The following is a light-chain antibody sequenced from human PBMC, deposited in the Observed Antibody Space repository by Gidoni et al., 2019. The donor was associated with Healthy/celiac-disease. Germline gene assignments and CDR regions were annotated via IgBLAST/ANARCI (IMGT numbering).Light chain of an antibody. CDR2: DAS. CDR1: QSVSSY. Sequence: EIVLTQSPATLSLSPGERATLSCRASQSVSSYLAWYQQTPGQAPRLLIYDASNRATCSPARFRGSGSGTDFTLTISSLEPEDFAVYYCQQRSNWPPGITFGGGTKVEIK. CDR3: QQRSNWPPGIT. V-gene: IGKV3-11*01. J-gene: IGKJ4*01.